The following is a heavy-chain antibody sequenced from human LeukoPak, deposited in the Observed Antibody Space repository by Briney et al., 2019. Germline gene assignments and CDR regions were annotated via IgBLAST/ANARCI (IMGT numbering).Heavy chain of an antibody. J-gene: IGHJ4*02. CDR1: GYTFTGYY. V-gene: IGHV1-2*02. D-gene: IGHD3-10*01. CDR3: ARGALVRGVIRRDLDY. CDR2: INPNSGGT. Sequence: GASVKVSCKASGYTFTGYYMHWVRQAPGQGLEWMGWINPNSGGTNYAQKFQGRVTMTRDTSISTAYMELSRLRSDDTAVYYCARGALVRGVIRRDLDYWGQGTLVTVSS.